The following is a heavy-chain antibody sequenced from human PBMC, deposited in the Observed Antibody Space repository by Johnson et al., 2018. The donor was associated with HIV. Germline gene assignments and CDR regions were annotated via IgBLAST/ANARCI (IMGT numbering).Heavy chain of an antibody. V-gene: IGHV3-11*04. CDR3: AKDGMVAGSGGADAFDI. Sequence: QVQLVESGGGLVKPGGSLRLSCAASGFSFSDYYMSWIRQAPGKGLEWVSYISGSGTNIYYADSVKGRFTISRDNSKNTLYLQMNSLRAEDTAIYYCAKDGMVAGSGGADAFDIWGQGTMVTVSS. CDR2: ISGSGTNI. CDR1: GFSFSDYY. J-gene: IGHJ3*02. D-gene: IGHD6-19*01.